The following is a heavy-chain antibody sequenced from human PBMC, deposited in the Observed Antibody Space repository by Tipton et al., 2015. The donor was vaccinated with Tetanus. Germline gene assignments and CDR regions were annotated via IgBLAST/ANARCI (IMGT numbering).Heavy chain of an antibody. CDR1: GGTFSSYA. V-gene: IGHV1-69*06. D-gene: IGHD1-26*01. Sequence: QVQLVQSGAEVKKPGSSVKVSCKASGGTFSSYAISWVRQVPGQGLEWMGGIIPILGTANYAQKFQGRVTITADKSTSTAYMELSSLRSEDTAVYYCARSPQQRERWELGAFDYWGQGTLVTVSS. J-gene: IGHJ4*02. CDR3: ARSPQQRERWELGAFDY. CDR2: IIPILGTA.